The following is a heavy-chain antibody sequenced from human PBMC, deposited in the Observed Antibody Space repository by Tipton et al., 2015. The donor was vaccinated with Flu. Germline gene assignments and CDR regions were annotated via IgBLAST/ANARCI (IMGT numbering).Heavy chain of an antibody. D-gene: IGHD2-2*01. V-gene: IGHV4-38-2*02. CDR1: GDSINSGYY. J-gene: IGHJ4*02. CDR3: ARDRWEYASGFDS. CDR2: ISHTGTT. Sequence: GLVKPSETLSLTCAVSGDSINSGYYWGWIRQPPGKGLEWIGSISHTGTTNSNPSLKSRVTISIDTSKNHFSLKLTSVTAADTAVYYCARDRWEYASGFDSWGQGTPVTVSP.